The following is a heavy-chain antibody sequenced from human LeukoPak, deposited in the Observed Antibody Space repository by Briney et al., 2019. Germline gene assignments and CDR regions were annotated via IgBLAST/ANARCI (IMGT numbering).Heavy chain of an antibody. CDR3: ARDTSGWFQG. CDR1: GGSISSYY. J-gene: IGHJ4*02. Sequence: SETLSLTCTVSGGSISSYYWSWIRQPPGKGLEWIGYIYYSGSTNYNPSLKSRVTISVDTSKNQFSLKLSSVTAADTAVYYCARDTSGWFQGWGQGTLVTVSS. CDR2: IYYSGST. D-gene: IGHD6-19*01. V-gene: IGHV4-59*01.